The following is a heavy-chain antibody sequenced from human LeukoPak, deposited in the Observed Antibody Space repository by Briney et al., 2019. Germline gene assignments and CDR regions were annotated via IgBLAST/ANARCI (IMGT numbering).Heavy chain of an antibody. CDR2: ISGSGGST. CDR1: GFTFNNYA. D-gene: IGHD3-10*02. V-gene: IGHV3-23*01. Sequence: GGSLRLSCAASGFTFNNYAMYWVRQAPGKGLEWVSTISGSGGSTYYADSVKGRFTISRDNSKNTLYLQMNSLRAEDTAVYYCATNVRGVIIAPFDYWGQGTLVTVSS. J-gene: IGHJ4*02. CDR3: ATNVRGVIIAPFDY.